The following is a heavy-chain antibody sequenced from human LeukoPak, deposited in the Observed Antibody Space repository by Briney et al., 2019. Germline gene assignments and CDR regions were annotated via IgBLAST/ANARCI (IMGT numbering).Heavy chain of an antibody. Sequence: PGGSLRPSRAASGFTFSTYAMSWVRQAPGKGLEWVSAIGGGGADKYTYYADSVKGRFTISRDNSKNTLYLQMNSLRAEDTALYYCVCYYASATFYWGQGTLVTVSS. J-gene: IGHJ4*02. V-gene: IGHV3-23*01. D-gene: IGHD3-10*01. CDR1: GFTFSTYA. CDR3: VCYYASATFY. CDR2: IGGGGADKYT.